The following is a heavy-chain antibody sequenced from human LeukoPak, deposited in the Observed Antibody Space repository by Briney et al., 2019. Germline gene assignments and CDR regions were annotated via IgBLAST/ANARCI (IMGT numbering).Heavy chain of an antibody. V-gene: IGHV3-30*03. CDR1: GFTFSSYG. CDR3: ARLGGGDLDY. D-gene: IGHD2-21*02. Sequence: GRSLRLSCAASGFTFSSYGMHWVRQAPGKGLEWVAVISYDGSNKYYADSVKGRFTISRDNSKNTLYLQMNSLRAEDTAVYYCARLGGGDLDYWGQGTLVTVSS. CDR2: ISYDGSNK. J-gene: IGHJ4*02.